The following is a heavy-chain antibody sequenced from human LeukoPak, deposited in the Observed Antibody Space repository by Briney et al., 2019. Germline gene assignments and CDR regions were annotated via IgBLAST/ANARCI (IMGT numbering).Heavy chain of an antibody. Sequence: GGSLGLSCAASGFTFSSYGMSWVRQAPGKGLEWVSSISGSGARTYNADFVKGHFTISRDNSKNTLSLQMNSLRAEDTAMYYCAKDRLSYDSGGYPDGFDIWGQGTDVTVSS. J-gene: IGHJ3*02. CDR2: ISGSGART. V-gene: IGHV3-23*01. CDR1: GFTFSSYG. D-gene: IGHD3-22*01. CDR3: AKDRLSYDSGGYPDGFDI.